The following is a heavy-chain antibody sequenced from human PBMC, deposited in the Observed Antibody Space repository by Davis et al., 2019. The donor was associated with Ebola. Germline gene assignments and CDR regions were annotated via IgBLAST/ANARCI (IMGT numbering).Heavy chain of an antibody. CDR2: ISPNGGST. V-gene: IGHV3-64D*06. CDR3: VKDLRQWLVPRGAFDI. CDR1: GFTFNNYA. Sequence: GGSLRLSCSASGFTFNNYAIHWARQAPGKGLEYVSAISPNGGSTNYADSVRGRFTISRDNSKNTLYLQMASLRAEDTAVYYCVKDLRQWLVPRGAFDIWGQGTMVAVSS. J-gene: IGHJ3*02. D-gene: IGHD6-19*01.